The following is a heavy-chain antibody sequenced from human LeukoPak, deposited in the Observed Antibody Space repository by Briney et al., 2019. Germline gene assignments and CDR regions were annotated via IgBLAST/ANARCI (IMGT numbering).Heavy chain of an antibody. CDR1: GGSISSGSYY. J-gene: IGHJ3*02. CDR2: IYTSGST. Sequence: PSETLSLTCTVSGGSISSGSYYWNWIRQPAGKGLEWIGRIYTSGSTNYNPSLKSRVTISVDTSKNQFSLKLSSVTAADTAVYYCARDKDGITFGGVIVIPKDAFDIWGQGTMVTVSS. V-gene: IGHV4-61*02. D-gene: IGHD3-16*02. CDR3: ARDKDGITFGGVIVIPKDAFDI.